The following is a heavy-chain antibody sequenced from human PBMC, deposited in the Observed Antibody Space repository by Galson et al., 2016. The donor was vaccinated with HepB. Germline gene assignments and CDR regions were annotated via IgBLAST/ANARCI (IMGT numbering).Heavy chain of an antibody. J-gene: IGHJ4*02. CDR2: ISWNSANI. CDR1: GFTFDDYA. D-gene: IGHD3-22*01. V-gene: IGHV3-9*01. CDR3: AKRDYDSIGPLDS. Sequence: SLRLSCAASGFTFDDYAMHWVRQAPEKGLEWVSGISWNSANIAYADSVKGRFTISRDDAKNSLYLQMNSLRPEDTAFYYCAKRDYDSIGPLDSWGQGTLVAVSS.